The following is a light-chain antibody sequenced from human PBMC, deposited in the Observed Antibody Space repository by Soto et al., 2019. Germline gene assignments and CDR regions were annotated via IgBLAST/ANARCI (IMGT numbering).Light chain of an antibody. CDR2: AAS. Sequence: AIQMTQSPSSLSASAGDRVIITCRASQGIRNDLGWYQQKPGKAPKLLIFAASSLQSGVPSRFSGSGSGTDFTLTISSLQPEDFATYYCLQDYKYPWTFGQGNKVEIK. V-gene: IGKV1-6*01. J-gene: IGKJ1*01. CDR3: LQDYKYPWT. CDR1: QGIRND.